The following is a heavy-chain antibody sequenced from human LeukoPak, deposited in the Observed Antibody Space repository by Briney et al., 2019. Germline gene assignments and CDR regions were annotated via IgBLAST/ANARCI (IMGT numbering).Heavy chain of an antibody. J-gene: IGHJ4*02. V-gene: IGHV3-30*04. CDR2: ISFDETNT. CDR3: ARAIRSNGVFHTFEY. Sequence: GGSLRLSCAASGFTFSSYALHWVRQAPGKGLEWVAAISFDETNTYYAASVKGRFTISRDNSKNTLYVQMNSLRPEDTAMYYCARAIRSNGVFHTFEYWGQGTLVTVSS. CDR1: GFTFSSYA. D-gene: IGHD2-8*01.